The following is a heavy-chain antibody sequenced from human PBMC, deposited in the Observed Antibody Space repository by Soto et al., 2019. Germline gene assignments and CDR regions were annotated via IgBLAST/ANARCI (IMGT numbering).Heavy chain of an antibody. Sequence: ESLKISCKGSGYSFTSYWISWVRQMPGKGLEWMGRIDPSDSYTNYSPSFPGHVTISADKSISTAYLQWSSLKASDTAMYYCARHIIAAADPNWFDPWGQRSLVAVSS. CDR2: IDPSDSYT. D-gene: IGHD6-13*01. V-gene: IGHV5-10-1*01. CDR1: GYSFTSYW. CDR3: ARHIIAAADPNWFDP. J-gene: IGHJ5*02.